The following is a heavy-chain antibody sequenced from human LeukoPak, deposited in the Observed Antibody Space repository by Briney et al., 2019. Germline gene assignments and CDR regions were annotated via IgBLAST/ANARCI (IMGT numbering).Heavy chain of an antibody. Sequence: GGSLRLSCSASGFTFSSYAMHWVRQAPGKGLEYGSAISSNGGSTYYADSVKGRFTISRDNSKNTLYLQMSSLRAEDTAVYYCVKSRVGATDYFDYWGRGTLVTVSS. CDR1: GFTFSSYA. V-gene: IGHV3-64D*09. CDR3: VKSRVGATDYFDY. CDR2: ISSNGGST. D-gene: IGHD1-26*01. J-gene: IGHJ4*02.